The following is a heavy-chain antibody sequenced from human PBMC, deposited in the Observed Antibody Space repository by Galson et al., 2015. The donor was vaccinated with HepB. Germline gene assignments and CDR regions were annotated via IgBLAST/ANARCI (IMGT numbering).Heavy chain of an antibody. V-gene: IGHV1-24*01. Sequence: SVKVSCKVSGYTLTELSMHWVRQAPGKGLEWMGGFDPEDGETIYAQKFQGRVTMTEDTSTDTAYMELSSLRSEDTAVYYCATRGGNCSSTSCYVTPYYYYYGMDVWGQGTTVTVSS. CDR3: ATRGGNCSSTSCYVTPYYYYYGMDV. CDR2: FDPEDGET. J-gene: IGHJ6*02. D-gene: IGHD2-2*01. CDR1: GYTLTELS.